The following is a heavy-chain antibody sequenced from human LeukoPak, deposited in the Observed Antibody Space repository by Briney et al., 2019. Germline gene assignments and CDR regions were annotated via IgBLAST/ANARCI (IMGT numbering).Heavy chain of an antibody. CDR2: ISATGGST. D-gene: IGHD2-2*01. V-gene: IGHV3-23*01. CDR1: GFTFSSYG. CDR3: ARTGRDQLLFVDY. Sequence: PGGSLRLSCAASGFTFSSYGITWVRQAPGKGLEWVSTISATGGSTYYADSVKGRFTISRDNSKDTLYLQMNSLRAEDTAVYYCARTGRDQLLFVDYWGQGTLVTVSS. J-gene: IGHJ4*02.